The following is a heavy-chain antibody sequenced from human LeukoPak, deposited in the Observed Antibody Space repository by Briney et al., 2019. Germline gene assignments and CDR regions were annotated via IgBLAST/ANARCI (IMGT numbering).Heavy chain of an antibody. J-gene: IGHJ4*02. CDR2: ISGSNDNT. CDR1: GFTFSSYA. Sequence: HSGGSLRLSCAASGFTFSSYAMSWVRQAPGKGLEWVSSISGSNDNTYYADSVKDRFTISRDNSKNTLSLQMNSLRAEDTAVYYCAKGRGTTVTSAANYWGQGTLVTVSS. CDR3: AKGRGTTVTSAANY. V-gene: IGHV3-23*01. D-gene: IGHD4-17*01.